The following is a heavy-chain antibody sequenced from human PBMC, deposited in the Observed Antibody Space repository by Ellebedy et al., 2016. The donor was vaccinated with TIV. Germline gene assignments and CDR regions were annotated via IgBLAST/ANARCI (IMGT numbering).Heavy chain of an antibody. CDR3: ARLTEA. J-gene: IGHJ5*02. D-gene: IGHD3-16*01. CDR1: GFPFSRSS. V-gene: IGHV3-23*01. CDR2: ITDNGAGT. Sequence: GESLKISXAASGFPFSRSSMSWVRQAPGKGLEWVSTITDNGAGTYYADSVKGRYTIPRDNSKNTLYLQMNSLRAEDTAVYYCARLTEAWGQGTLVTVSS.